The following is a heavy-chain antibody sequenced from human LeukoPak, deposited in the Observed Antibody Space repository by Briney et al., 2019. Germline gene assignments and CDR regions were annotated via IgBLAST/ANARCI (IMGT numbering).Heavy chain of an antibody. V-gene: IGHV1-69*06. CDR1: GGTFSSYA. D-gene: IGHD4-11*01. CDR3: ARDTYSNYARFDY. Sequence: ASVKVSCKASGGTFSSYAISWVRQAPGQGLEWMGGIIPIFGTANYAQKFQGRVTITADKSTSTAYMELSSLRSEDTAVYYCARDTYSNYARFDYWGQGPRSPSPQ. J-gene: IGHJ4*02. CDR2: IIPIFGTA.